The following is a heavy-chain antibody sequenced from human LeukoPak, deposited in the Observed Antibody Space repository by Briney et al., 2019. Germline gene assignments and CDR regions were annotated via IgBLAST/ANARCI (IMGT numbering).Heavy chain of an antibody. CDR2: ISAYNGNT. Sequence: ASVTVSFTASGYTFTSYGISWVRQAPGQGLEWMGWISAYNGNTNYAQKLQGRVTMTTDTSTSTAYMELRSLRSDDTAVYYCAGDRPTYYDILTGYTPFDYWGQGTLVTVSS. CDR1: GYTFTSYG. D-gene: IGHD3-9*01. V-gene: IGHV1-18*01. CDR3: AGDRPTYYDILTGYTPFDY. J-gene: IGHJ4*02.